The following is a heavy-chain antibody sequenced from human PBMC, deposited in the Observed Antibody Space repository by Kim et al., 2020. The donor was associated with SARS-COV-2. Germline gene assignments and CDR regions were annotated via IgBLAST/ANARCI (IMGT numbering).Heavy chain of an antibody. Sequence: SETLSLTCTVSGGSISSSSYYWGWIRQPPGKGLEWIGSIYYSGSTYYNPSLKSRVTISVDTSKNQFSLKLSSVTAADTAVYYCARDRRLRDYGMDVWGQGTTVTVSS. CDR1: GGSISSSSYY. J-gene: IGHJ6*02. CDR3: ARDRRLRDYGMDV. CDR2: IYYSGST. D-gene: IGHD5-12*01. V-gene: IGHV4-39*07.